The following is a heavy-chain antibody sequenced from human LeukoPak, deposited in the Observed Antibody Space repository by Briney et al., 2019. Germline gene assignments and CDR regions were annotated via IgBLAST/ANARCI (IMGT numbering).Heavy chain of an antibody. J-gene: IGHJ5*02. CDR2: IYTSGST. Sequence: SETLSLTCTVSGGSISSYYWSWIRQPTGKGLEWIGRIYTSGSTNYNPSLKSRVTMSVDTSKNQFSLKLSSVTAADTAVYYCARIGVRGVRPYNWFDPWGQGTLVTVSS. CDR3: ARIGVRGVRPYNWFDP. V-gene: IGHV4-4*07. D-gene: IGHD3-10*01. CDR1: GGSISSYY.